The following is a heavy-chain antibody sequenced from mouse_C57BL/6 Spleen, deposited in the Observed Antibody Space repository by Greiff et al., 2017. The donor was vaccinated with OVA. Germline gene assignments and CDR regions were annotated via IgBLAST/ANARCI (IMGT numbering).Heavy chain of an antibody. D-gene: IGHD2-4*01. CDR1: GFTFSSYG. V-gene: IGHV5-6*01. Sequence: EVQLVESGGDLVKPGGSLKLSCAASGFTFSSYGMSWVRQTPDKRLEWVATISSGGSYTYYPDSVKGRFTISRDNAKNTLYLQMSSLKSEDTAMYYCARYYDYEAWFAYWGQGTLVTVSA. CDR3: ARYYDYEAWFAY. J-gene: IGHJ3*01. CDR2: ISSGGSYT.